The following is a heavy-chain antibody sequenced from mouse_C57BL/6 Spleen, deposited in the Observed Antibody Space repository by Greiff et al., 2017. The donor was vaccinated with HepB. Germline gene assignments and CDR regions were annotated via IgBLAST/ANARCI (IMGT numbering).Heavy chain of an antibody. J-gene: IGHJ2*01. CDR2: IRNKANGYTT. Sequence: EVQGVESGGGLVQPGGSLSLSCAASGFTFTDYYMSWVRQPPGKALEWLGFIRNKANGYTTEYSASVKGRFTISRDNSQSILYLQMNALRAEDSATYYCARYRPYDYYFDYWGQGTTLTVSS. CDR3: ARYRPYDYYFDY. CDR1: GFTFTDYY. V-gene: IGHV7-3*01. D-gene: IGHD2-4*01.